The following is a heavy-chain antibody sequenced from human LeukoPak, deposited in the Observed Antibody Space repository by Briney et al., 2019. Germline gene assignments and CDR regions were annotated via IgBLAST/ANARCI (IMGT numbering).Heavy chain of an antibody. V-gene: IGHV3-49*04. J-gene: IGHJ4*02. D-gene: IGHD6-19*01. Sequence: GGSLRLSCTASGFTFGDYAMRWVRQAPGKGLEWVGFIRSKRYDGATEYAASVKGRFTISRDDSKSVAYLHMNSLKTEDTAIYYCTRDILSGWYYFDFWGQGTLVTVSS. CDR1: GFTFGDYA. CDR3: TRDILSGWYYFDF. CDR2: IRSKRYDGAT.